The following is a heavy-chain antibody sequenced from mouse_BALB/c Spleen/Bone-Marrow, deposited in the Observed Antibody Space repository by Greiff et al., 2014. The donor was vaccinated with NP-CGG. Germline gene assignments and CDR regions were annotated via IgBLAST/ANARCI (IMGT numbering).Heavy chain of an antibody. V-gene: IGHV14-3*02. D-gene: IGHD2-2*01. CDR1: GFNIKDTY. CDR3: ASYVYGYYFDY. Sequence: VQLKQSGAELVKPGAPVKLSCTASGFNIKDTYIHWVKQRPEQGLEWIGRIDPANDNTKYDPKFQGKATITADTSSSTAYLQHSSLTSEDTAVYYCASYVYGYYFDYWGQGTTLTVSS. J-gene: IGHJ2*01. CDR2: IDPANDNT.